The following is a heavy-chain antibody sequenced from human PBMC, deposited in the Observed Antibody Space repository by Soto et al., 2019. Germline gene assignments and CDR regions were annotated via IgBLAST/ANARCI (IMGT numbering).Heavy chain of an antibody. CDR1: AYGFTSSC. D-gene: IGHD3-3*01. CDR2: IDPSASYI. CDR3: ATGRRLSGLNFGR. Sequence: CQGSAYGFTSSCNTSLRQMPGKGMEWMGHIDPSASYINQSPSFQGHVTISTDTSISTVYLQWSSLAVSDTAMYYCATGRRLSGLNFGRWVQGPLVTFSS. V-gene: IGHV5-10-1*01. J-gene: IGHJ4*02.